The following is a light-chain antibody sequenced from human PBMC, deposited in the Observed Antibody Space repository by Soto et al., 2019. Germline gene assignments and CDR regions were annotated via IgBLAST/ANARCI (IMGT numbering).Light chain of an antibody. CDR3: EQPSYWPPVT. J-gene: IGKJ3*01. CDR2: DAS. CDR1: QSVSSY. Sequence: EIVLPQSPATLSLSPGERATLSCRASQSVSSYLAWYQQKPVQTPTLLIYDASNRATGIPARFSGSGSGTYFTLTITSLKPKNFAVYYCEQPSYWPPVTYGPGTKVDSK. V-gene: IGKV3-11*01.